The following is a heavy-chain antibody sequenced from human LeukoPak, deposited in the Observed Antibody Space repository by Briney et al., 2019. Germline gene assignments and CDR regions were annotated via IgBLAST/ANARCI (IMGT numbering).Heavy chain of an antibody. J-gene: IGHJ3*02. CDR3: ARVGKVGATGALDI. Sequence: GGSLRLSCAASGFTFTAYHMSWIRQAPGKGLQWLSYISDGGTTIFYADSVKGRFTISRDNAKNSLYLQLSSLKGEDTAVYYCARVGKVGATGALDIWGQGTLVTVSS. V-gene: IGHV3-11*04. CDR1: GFTFTAYH. CDR2: ISDGGTTI. D-gene: IGHD1-26*01.